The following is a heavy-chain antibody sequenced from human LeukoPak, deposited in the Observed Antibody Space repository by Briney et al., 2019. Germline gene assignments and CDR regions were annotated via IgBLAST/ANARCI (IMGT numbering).Heavy chain of an antibody. J-gene: IGHJ6*03. CDR3: ARPYYYFIDV. CDR2: IHHSGST. CDR1: GGSISRDNW. Sequence: SETLSLACTVSGGSISRDNWWGWVRQPPGKGLEWIGEIHHSGSTNYNPSLKSRVTISVDKSENQFSLKLTSVTAADTAVYYCARPYYYFIDVWGRGTTVTVSS. V-gene: IGHV4-4*02.